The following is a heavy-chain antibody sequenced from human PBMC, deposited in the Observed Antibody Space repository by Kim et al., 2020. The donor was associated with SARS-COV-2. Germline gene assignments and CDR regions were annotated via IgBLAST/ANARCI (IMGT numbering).Heavy chain of an antibody. J-gene: IGHJ3*02. Sequence: GGSLRLSCAAPGFTFSSYWMTWVRQAPGKGLEWVANIKQDGNQKYYVDSVKGRFTISRDNAKNSLYLQMNSLRAEDTAVYYCARDGDLYSSGKDAFDIW. CDR3: ARDGDLYSSGKDAFDI. V-gene: IGHV3-7*01. CDR2: IKQDGNQK. D-gene: IGHD6-19*01. CDR1: GFTFSSYW.